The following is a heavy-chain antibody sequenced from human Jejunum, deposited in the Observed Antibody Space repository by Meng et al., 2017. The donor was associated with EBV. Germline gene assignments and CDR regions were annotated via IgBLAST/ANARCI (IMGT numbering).Heavy chain of an antibody. CDR2: ITVYNGNT. Sequence: QGELVRSEVEGKKPCASVKVSCKTSGYTFTRDVISWVRQAPGHGPEWMGWITVYNGNTTYAPRLQGRVTMTTDLSTSTAYMELRSLRSDDTAVYYCARDSSGYNANDKVSDYWGQGTLVTVSS. CDR3: ARDSSGYNANDKVSDY. CDR1: GYTFTRDV. V-gene: IGHV1-18*01. J-gene: IGHJ4*01. D-gene: IGHD5-12*01.